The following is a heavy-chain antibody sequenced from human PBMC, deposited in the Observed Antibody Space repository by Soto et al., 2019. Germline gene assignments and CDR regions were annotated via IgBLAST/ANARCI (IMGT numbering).Heavy chain of an antibody. CDR3: ARDKRLLRGCSSTSCLNWFDP. Sequence: ASVKVSCKASGYTFTTYGITWVRQAPGQGLEWMGWISAYNGKINYAQNLQGRVTMTTDTSTNTAYMELRSLRSDDTAVYYCARDKRLLRGCSSTSCLNWFDPWGQGTLVTVSS. J-gene: IGHJ5*02. CDR2: ISAYNGKI. V-gene: IGHV1-18*04. CDR1: GYTFTTYG. D-gene: IGHD2-2*01.